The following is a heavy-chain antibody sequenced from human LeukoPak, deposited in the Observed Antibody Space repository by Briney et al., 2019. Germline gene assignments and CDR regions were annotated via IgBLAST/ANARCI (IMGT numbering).Heavy chain of an antibody. V-gene: IGHV4-39*02. CDR2: IYYSGST. CDR3: ASPNYYDTSRNEYFHH. D-gene: IGHD3-22*01. CDR1: GGSISSSNYY. J-gene: IGHJ1*01. Sequence: PSETLSLTCTVSGGSISSSNYYWDWIRQPPGKRLEWIGSIYYSGSTYYNPSLKSRVTISVDSSKNHLSLKLSSVTAADTAVYYCASPNYYDTSRNEYFHHWGQGTLVTVSS.